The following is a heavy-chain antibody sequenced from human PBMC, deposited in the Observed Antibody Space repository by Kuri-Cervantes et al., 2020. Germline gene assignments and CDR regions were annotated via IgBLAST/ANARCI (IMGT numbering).Heavy chain of an antibody. J-gene: IGHJ3*02. Sequence: ASVKVSCKASGYTFTSYYMHWVRQAPGQGLEWMGIINPSGGSTSYAQKFQGRVTMTRDTSTSTVYMELSSLRSEGTAVYYCARETSSGWYPDAFDIWGQGTMVTVSS. V-gene: IGHV1-46*01. CDR1: GYTFTSYY. CDR2: INPSGGST. CDR3: ARETSSGWYPDAFDI. D-gene: IGHD6-19*01.